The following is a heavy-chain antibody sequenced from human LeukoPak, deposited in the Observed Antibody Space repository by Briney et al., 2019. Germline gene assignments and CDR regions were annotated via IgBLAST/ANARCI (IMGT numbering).Heavy chain of an antibody. D-gene: IGHD5-18*01. CDR2: ISYDGSNK. Sequence: GGSLRLSCAASGFTFSSYAVHWVRQAPGKGLEWVAVISYDGSNKYYADSVKGRFTISRDNSKDTLYLQMNSLRVEDTAVYYCASDREDTANLHYFDYWGQGTLVTVSS. V-gene: IGHV3-30-3*01. CDR3: ASDREDTANLHYFDY. CDR1: GFTFSSYA. J-gene: IGHJ4*02.